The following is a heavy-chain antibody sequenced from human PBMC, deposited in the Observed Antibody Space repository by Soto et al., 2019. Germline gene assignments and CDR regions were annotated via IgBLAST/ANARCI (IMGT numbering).Heavy chain of an antibody. CDR2: IVPIVDTS. D-gene: IGHD5-12*01. J-gene: IGHJ4*02. CDR3: VRVVAIPGYPDN. V-gene: IGHV1-69*12. Sequence: QVQLVQSGAEVRQPASSVKVSCKTSGGTFSSYAISWVQQAPGQGLEWMGGIVPIVDTSTCAQKFQGRVTITADESTSPVYMELSSLRSDDTAVYYCVRVVAIPGYPDNWGQGTLVTVSS. CDR1: GGTFSSYA.